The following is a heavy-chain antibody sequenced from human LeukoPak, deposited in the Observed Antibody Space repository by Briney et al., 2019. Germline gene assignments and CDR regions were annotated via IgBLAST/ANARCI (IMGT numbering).Heavy chain of an antibody. J-gene: IGHJ3*02. D-gene: IGHD5-24*01. V-gene: IGHV4-38-2*02. Sequence: PSETLSLTCTVSGYSISSGYYWGWIRQPPGKGLEWIGSIYYSGSTYYNPSLKSRVTISVDTSKNQFSPKLSSVTAADTAVYYCARGWQPRGGAFDIWGQGTMVTVSS. CDR3: ARGWQPRGGAFDI. CDR1: GYSISSGYY. CDR2: IYYSGST.